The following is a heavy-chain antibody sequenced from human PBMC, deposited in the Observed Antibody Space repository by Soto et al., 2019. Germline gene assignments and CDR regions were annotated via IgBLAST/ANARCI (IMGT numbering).Heavy chain of an antibody. CDR1: GYSFTRCT. V-gene: IGHV1-3*01. Sequence: GASVKVSCKASGYSFTRCTMHWVRQAPGQRLEWMGWINAGNGNTKYSQKFQGRVTISRDTSASTAYMELSSLRSEDTAVYYCAIDPVTTITEAAYGKDAWGQGTTVTVSS. CDR3: AIDPVTTITEAAYGKDA. CDR2: INAGNGNT. D-gene: IGHD1-20*01. J-gene: IGHJ6*02.